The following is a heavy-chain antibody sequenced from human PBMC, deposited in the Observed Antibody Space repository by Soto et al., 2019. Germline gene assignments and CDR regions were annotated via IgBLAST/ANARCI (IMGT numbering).Heavy chain of an antibody. CDR2: ISGIRDYI. CDR3: AREGVHNYTEYYFDY. Sequence: GGSLRLSCAASGFTFSYYPLHWVRRAHGKGLEWVSSISGIRDYIRYADSVKGRFTISRDNAKTSLYLQMNSLTAEDTAVYYCAREGVHNYTEYYFDYWGQGTLVTVSS. J-gene: IGHJ4*02. CDR1: GFTFSYYP. D-gene: IGHD3-10*01. V-gene: IGHV3-21*06.